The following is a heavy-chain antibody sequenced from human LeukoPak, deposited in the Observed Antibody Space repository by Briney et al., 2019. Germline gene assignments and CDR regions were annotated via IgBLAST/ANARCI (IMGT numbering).Heavy chain of an antibody. CDR2: ISSSSSYI. J-gene: IGHJ3*02. CDR1: GFTLSSYS. Sequence: GGSLRLSCAASGFTLSSYSMNWVRQAPGKGLEWVSSISSSSSYIYYADSVKGRFTISRDNAKNSLYLQMNSLRAEDTAVYYCARDRDYGDYSGAFDIWGQGTMVTVSS. CDR3: ARDRDYGDYSGAFDI. V-gene: IGHV3-21*01. D-gene: IGHD4-17*01.